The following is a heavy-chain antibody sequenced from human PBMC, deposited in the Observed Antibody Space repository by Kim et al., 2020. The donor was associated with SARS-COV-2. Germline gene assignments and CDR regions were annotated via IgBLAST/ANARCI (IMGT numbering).Heavy chain of an antibody. CDR3: ARVGYYGSGSYYIHHTYYYYYGMDV. Sequence: SETLSLTCTVSGGSISSYYWSWIRQPPGKGLEWIGYIYYSGSTNYNPSLKSRVTISVDTSKNQFSLKLSSVTAADTAVYYCARVGYYGSGSYYIHHTYYYYYGMDVWGQGTTVTVSS. V-gene: IGHV4-59*01. D-gene: IGHD3-10*01. J-gene: IGHJ6*02. CDR2: IYYSGST. CDR1: GGSISSYY.